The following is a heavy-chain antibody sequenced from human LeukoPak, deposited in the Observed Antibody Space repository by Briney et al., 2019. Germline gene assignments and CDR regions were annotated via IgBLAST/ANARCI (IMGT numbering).Heavy chain of an antibody. D-gene: IGHD3-9*01. V-gene: IGHV1-69*05. J-gene: IGHJ6*03. CDR3: ARVQVLQYFEWLGNYMDV. Sequence: GASVKVSCKASGGTFSSYAISWVRQAPGQGREWVGGIIPIFGTANYEQKFQGRVTITTDESTSTAYIELSSLRSEDTAVYYCARVQVLQYFEWLGNYMDVWGTGTTVTVSS. CDR2: IIPIFGTA. CDR1: GGTFSSYA.